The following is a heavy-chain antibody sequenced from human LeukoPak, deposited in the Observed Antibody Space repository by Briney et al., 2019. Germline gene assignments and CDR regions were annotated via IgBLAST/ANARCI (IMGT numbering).Heavy chain of an antibody. CDR3: ARDLIYVAD. J-gene: IGHJ4*02. D-gene: IGHD2/OR15-2a*01. V-gene: IGHV1-69*13. Sequence: GASVKVSCKTSGYTFTTYGISWVRQAPGQGLEWMGGIIPIFGTANYAQKFQGRVTITADESTSTAYMELSSLRSEDTAVYYCARDLIYVADWGQGTLVTVSS. CDR2: IIPIFGTA. CDR1: GYTFTTYG.